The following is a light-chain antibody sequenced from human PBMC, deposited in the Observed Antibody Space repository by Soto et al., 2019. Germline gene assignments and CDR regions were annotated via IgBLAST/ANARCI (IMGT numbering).Light chain of an antibody. V-gene: IGKV2-28*01. J-gene: IGKJ5*01. CDR3: MQAGQTCT. Sequence: DIVMTQSPLSLPVTPGEPASISCRSSQSLLHSNGYNYLDWYLQKPGQSPQLLIYLGSQRDSGVPDRCSGSGSGTDFTRKRSRVEADEGGSYYRMQAGQTCTFGQETRLEIK. CDR2: LGS. CDR1: QSLLHSNGYNY.